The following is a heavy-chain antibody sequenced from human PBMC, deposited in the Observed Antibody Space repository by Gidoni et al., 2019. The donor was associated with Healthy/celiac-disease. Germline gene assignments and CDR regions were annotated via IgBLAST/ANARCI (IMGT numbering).Heavy chain of an antibody. CDR3: TTEWLLLYYGMDV. CDR2: IKSKTDGGTT. D-gene: IGHD3-22*01. V-gene: IGHV3-15*01. J-gene: IGHJ6*02. Sequence: EVQLVESGGGLVQPGGSLRLPCAASGFTFSNAWMSWVRQAPGKGLEWVGRIKSKTDGGTTDYAAPVKGRFTISRDDSKNTLYLQMNSLKTEDTAVYYCTTEWLLLYYGMDVWGQGTTVTVSS. CDR1: GFTFSNAW.